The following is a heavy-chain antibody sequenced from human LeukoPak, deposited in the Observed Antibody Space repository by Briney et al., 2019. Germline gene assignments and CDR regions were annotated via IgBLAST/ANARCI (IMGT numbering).Heavy chain of an antibody. V-gene: IGHV1-8*01. D-gene: IGHD3-9*01. CDR2: MNPNSGNT. Sequence: ASVKVSCKASEYTFTSYDINWVRQATGQGLEWMGWMNPNSGNTGYAQKFQGRVTMTRNTSISTAYMELSSLRSEDTAVYYCARARALVIYYFDYWGQGTPVTVSS. J-gene: IGHJ4*02. CDR1: EYTFTSYD. CDR3: ARARALVIYYFDY.